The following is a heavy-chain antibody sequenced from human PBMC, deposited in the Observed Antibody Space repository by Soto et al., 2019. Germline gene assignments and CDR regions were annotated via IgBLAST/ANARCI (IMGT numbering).Heavy chain of an antibody. Sequence: SETLSLTCAVSGGSISSGGYSWSWIRQPPGKGLEWIGYIYHSGSTYYNPSLKSRVTISVDRSKNQFSLKLSSVTAADTAVDFCPRSNTTVTLYDDRGRRTLVIGTS. J-gene: IGHJ1*01. CDR3: PRSNTTVTLYDD. V-gene: IGHV4-30-2*01. CDR2: IYHSGST. D-gene: IGHD4-17*01. CDR1: GGSISSGGYS.